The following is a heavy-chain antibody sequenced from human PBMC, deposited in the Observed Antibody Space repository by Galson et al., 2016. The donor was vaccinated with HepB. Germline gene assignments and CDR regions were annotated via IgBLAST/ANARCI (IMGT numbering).Heavy chain of an antibody. J-gene: IGHJ4*02. Sequence: SCXXSGFXXXSNYMXWVRXAPGKGLQWVSVFFSGGSTYYADSVKGRFTISRDNAMNSLYLHMSSLRAEDTALYYCTRTXXATAGIXWGQGTLVTVSS. D-gene: IGHD6-13*01. CDR3: TRTXXATAGIX. CDR1: GFXXXSNY. CDR2: FFSGGST. V-gene: IGHV3-53*01.